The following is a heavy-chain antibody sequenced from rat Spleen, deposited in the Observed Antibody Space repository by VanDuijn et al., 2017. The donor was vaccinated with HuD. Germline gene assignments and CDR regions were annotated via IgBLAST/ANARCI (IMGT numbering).Heavy chain of an antibody. CDR1: GFTFSDYY. CDR2: ITYDGSST. V-gene: IGHV5S10*01. D-gene: IGHD1-1*01. Sequence: EVQLVESGGGLVQPGRSLKLSCAASGFTFSDYYMAWVRQAPKKGLEWVAIITYDGSSTYYRDSVKGQFTVSRDNAKSTLYLQMDSLRSEDTATYYCARHPDYSNYFDYWGQGVMVTVSS. J-gene: IGHJ2*01. CDR3: ARHPDYSNYFDY.